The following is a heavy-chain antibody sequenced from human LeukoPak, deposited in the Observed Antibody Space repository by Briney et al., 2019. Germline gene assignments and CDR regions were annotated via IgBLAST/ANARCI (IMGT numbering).Heavy chain of an antibody. V-gene: IGHV3-74*01. Sequence: PGGSLTLSCAADGFTFSSYWMHWDRQASGKGLVWVSRINSDGGSTSYADSVNGRFTISRDNAKNTLYLQMNSLRVEDTAVYYCARDYYYGTGSSPDYWGQGTLVTVSS. CDR2: INSDGGST. CDR1: GFTFSSYW. CDR3: ARDYYYGTGSSPDY. J-gene: IGHJ4*02. D-gene: IGHD3-10*01.